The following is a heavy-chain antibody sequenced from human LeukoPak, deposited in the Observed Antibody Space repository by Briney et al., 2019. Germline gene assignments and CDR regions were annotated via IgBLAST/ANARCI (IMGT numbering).Heavy chain of an antibody. Sequence: GGSLRLSCAASGFTFSSYGMSWVRQAPGKGLEWVSAIGGRDGSTYYADSVKGRFTISRDNSKNTLYVQMNGLRAEDTAVYYCAKGHYYGSGSLDYWGQGTLVTVSS. CDR1: GFTFSSYG. D-gene: IGHD3-10*01. V-gene: IGHV3-23*01. CDR3: AKGHYYGSGSLDY. CDR2: IGGRDGST. J-gene: IGHJ4*02.